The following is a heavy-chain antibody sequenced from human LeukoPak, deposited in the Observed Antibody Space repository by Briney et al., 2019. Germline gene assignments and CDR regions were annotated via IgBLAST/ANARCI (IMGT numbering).Heavy chain of an antibody. V-gene: IGHV3-21*01. Sequence: PGGSLRLSCAASGFTFSSYTMNWVRQAPGKGLEWVSSISSSSSYIYHADSVKGRFTISRDNAKNSLYLQMNTLRAEDTAVYYCARGSDTAMVLFYYFDYWGQGTLVTVSS. J-gene: IGHJ4*02. D-gene: IGHD5-18*01. CDR1: GFTFSSYT. CDR3: ARGSDTAMVLFYYFDY. CDR2: ISSSSSYI.